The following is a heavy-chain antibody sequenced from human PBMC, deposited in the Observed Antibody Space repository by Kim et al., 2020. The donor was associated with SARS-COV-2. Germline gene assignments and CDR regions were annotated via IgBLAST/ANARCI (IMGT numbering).Heavy chain of an antibody. D-gene: IGHD1-26*01. J-gene: IGHJ6*03. CDR2: IGTSGGTN. V-gene: IGHV3-23*01. CDR1: GFTFSTYD. Sequence: GGSLRLSCAASGFTFSTYDMRWVRQAPGKGLEGVSGIGTSGGTNYPADFVKGRTSSSRDTTSTMLHLLNNRLSAEATALYYGAKSQAGSYLAVMDVGG. CDR3: AKSQAGSYLAVMDV.